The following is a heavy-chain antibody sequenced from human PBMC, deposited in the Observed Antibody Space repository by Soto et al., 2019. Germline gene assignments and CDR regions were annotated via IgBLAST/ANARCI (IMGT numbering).Heavy chain of an antibody. CDR1: GFTFSSNA. J-gene: IGHJ4*02. Sequence: GGSLRLSCAASGFTFSSNAMSWARQAPGKGLEWVPGISNSGTSTYYVHSVKGRFTISRDNSKNTLFLQMNSLGGEDTALYYCAKEKGATRVQSVFDSWGQGTLVTVSS. CDR2: ISNSGTST. CDR3: AKEKGATRVQSVFDS. V-gene: IGHV3-23*01. D-gene: IGHD1-26*01.